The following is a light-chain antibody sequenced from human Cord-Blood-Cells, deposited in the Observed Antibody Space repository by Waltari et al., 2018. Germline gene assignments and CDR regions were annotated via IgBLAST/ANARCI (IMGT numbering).Light chain of an antibody. CDR2: DDS. V-gene: IGLV3-21*03. CDR3: QVWDSSSDHVV. CDR1: NIGRNS. Sequence: SYVLTQPPSVSVAPGNTARITCGGNNIGRNSVHCYQPKPGQAPVLVVYDDSDRPSGIPERFSGSNSGNTATLTISRVEAGDEADYYCQVWDSSSDHVVFGGGTKLTVL. J-gene: IGLJ2*01.